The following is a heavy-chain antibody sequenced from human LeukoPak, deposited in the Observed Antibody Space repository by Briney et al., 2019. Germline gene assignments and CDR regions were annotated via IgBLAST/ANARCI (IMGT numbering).Heavy chain of an antibody. CDR1: GGSFSGYY. CDR2: INHSGST. CDR3: ARDSYGDPYGMDV. D-gene: IGHD4-17*01. V-gene: IGHV4-34*01. Sequence: PSETLSLTCAVYGGSFSGYYWSWIRQPPGKGLEWIGEINHSGSTNYNPSLKSRVTISVDTSKNQFSLKLSSVTAADTAVYYCARDSYGDPYGMDVWGQGTTVTVSS. J-gene: IGHJ6*02.